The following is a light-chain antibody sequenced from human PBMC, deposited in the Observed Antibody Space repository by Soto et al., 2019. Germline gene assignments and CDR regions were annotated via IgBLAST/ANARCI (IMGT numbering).Light chain of an antibody. CDR2: REN. CDR1: RSNIGSNP. Sequence: QSVLTQPPSASGTPGQRVTISCSGSRSNIGSNPVHWYLQLPGTATKLLIFRENERPSGVPGRFSGSKSGSSASLGISWRQTEDEADYHCATWDDGLYGPVFGGGTKLTVL. CDR3: ATWDDGLYGPV. J-gene: IGLJ3*02. V-gene: IGLV1-44*01.